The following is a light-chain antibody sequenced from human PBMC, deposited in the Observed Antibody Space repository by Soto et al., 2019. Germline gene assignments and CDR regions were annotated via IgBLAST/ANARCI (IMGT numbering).Light chain of an antibody. Sequence: EIVLTQSPLSLPVTPGEPASISCRSSQNLLHSNEYNYSNWYLQNPGQSPQLLIYLGSNRAAVVPDRFSGSGSGTDFTLTINRVEAEDVGLYFCAQGLATPFTFGGGTKVEIK. CDR1: QNLLHSNEYNY. CDR2: LGS. CDR3: AQGLATPFT. J-gene: IGKJ4*01. V-gene: IGKV2-28*01.